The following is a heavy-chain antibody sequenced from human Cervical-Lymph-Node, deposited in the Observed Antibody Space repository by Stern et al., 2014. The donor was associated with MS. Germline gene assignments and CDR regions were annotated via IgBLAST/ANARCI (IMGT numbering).Heavy chain of an antibody. CDR3: ARGSDWYPLDY. CDR2: ISLDGAKT. J-gene: IGHJ4*02. CDR1: GFAFSTYG. Sequence: VQLLQSGGGVVQPGRSLRLSCSPSGFAFSTYGMHWVRQAPGKGLEWVALISLDGAKTYYADSVKGRFTISRDNPKNTLYLQMKSLRGEDTAVYYCARGSDWYPLDYWGQGTLVTVSS. V-gene: IGHV3-30*03. D-gene: IGHD6-19*01.